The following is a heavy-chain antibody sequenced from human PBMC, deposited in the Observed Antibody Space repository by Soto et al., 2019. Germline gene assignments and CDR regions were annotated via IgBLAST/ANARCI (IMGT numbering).Heavy chain of an antibody. V-gene: IGHV3-74*01. J-gene: IGHJ6*02. CDR1: GFNFSSHW. D-gene: IGHD3-22*01. CDR2: INSDGSSP. Sequence: PGGSLRLSCAASGFNFSSHWMHWVRQAPGQGLIWVSRINSDGSSPIYADSVTGRFIISRDNAKNTLYLQMNSLRAEDTAVYYFANDYDSDSFDVGFYYGMDVCCQGTTVTVSS. CDR3: ANDYDSDSFDVGFYYGMDV.